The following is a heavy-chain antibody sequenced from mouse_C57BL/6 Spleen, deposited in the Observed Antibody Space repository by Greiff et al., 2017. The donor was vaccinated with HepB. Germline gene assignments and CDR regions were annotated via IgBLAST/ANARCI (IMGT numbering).Heavy chain of an antibody. Sequence: VQLKQSGTVLARPGASVKMSCKTSGYTFTSYWMHWVKQRPGQGLEWIGAIYPGNSDTSYNQKFKGKAKLTAVTSASTAYMELSSLTNEDSAVYYCTRGENLGWPLRDYFDYWGQGTTLTVSS. V-gene: IGHV1-5*01. CDR2: IYPGNSDT. D-gene: IGHD1-1*01. J-gene: IGHJ2*01. CDR3: TRGENLGWPLRDYFDY. CDR1: GYTFTSYW.